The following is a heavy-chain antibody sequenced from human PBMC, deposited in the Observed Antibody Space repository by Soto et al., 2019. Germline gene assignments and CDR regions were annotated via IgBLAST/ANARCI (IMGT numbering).Heavy chain of an antibody. Sequence: GGSLRLSCAASGFTLSSYAMSWVRQAPGKGLEWVSAISGSGGSTYYADSVKGRFTISRDNSKNTLYLQMNSLRAEDTAVYYCAKGRFRHLYYFDYWGQGTLVTVSS. CDR2: ISGSGGST. J-gene: IGHJ4*02. CDR1: GFTLSSYA. CDR3: AKGRFRHLYYFDY. V-gene: IGHV3-23*01. D-gene: IGHD3-16*01.